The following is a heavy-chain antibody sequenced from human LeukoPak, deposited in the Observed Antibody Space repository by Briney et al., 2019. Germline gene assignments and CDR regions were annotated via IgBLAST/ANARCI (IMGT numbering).Heavy chain of an antibody. CDR1: GGSISSGSYY. D-gene: IGHD5-18*01. V-gene: IGHV4-61*02. J-gene: IGHJ5*02. Sequence: SQTLSLTCTVSGGSISSGSYYWSWIRQPAGKGLEWIGRIYTSGSTNYNPSLKSRVTISVDTSKNQCSLKLSSVTAADTAVYYCARAGYSYGFDWFDPWGQGTLVTVSS. CDR2: IYTSGST. CDR3: ARAGYSYGFDWFDP.